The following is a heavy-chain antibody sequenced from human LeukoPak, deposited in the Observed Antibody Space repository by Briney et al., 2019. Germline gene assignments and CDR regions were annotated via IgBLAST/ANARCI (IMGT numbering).Heavy chain of an antibody. CDR3: ARDDRIAASGPLFDY. CDR1: GFTFSSYG. D-gene: IGHD6-25*01. Sequence: GGSLRLSCAASGFTFSSYGVHWVRQAPGKGLEWVAVIWYDGSNKYYADSVKGRFTISRDNSKNTLYLQMNSLSAEDTAVYYCARDDRIAASGPLFDYWGQGTLVTVSS. J-gene: IGHJ4*02. CDR2: IWYDGSNK. V-gene: IGHV3-30*19.